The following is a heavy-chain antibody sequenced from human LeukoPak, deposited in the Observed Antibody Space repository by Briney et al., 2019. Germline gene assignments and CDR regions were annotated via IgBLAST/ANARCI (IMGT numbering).Heavy chain of an antibody. CDR3: ATQPYDSSGYYPY. CDR2: ISSSSSYI. V-gene: IGHV3-21*01. J-gene: IGHJ4*02. D-gene: IGHD3-22*01. Sequence: GGSLRLSCAASEFTFSSYAMSWVRQAPGKGLEWVSSISSSSSYIYYADSVKGRFTISRDNAKNSLYLQMNSLRAEDTAVYYCATQPYDSSGYYPYWGQGTLVTVSS. CDR1: EFTFSSYA.